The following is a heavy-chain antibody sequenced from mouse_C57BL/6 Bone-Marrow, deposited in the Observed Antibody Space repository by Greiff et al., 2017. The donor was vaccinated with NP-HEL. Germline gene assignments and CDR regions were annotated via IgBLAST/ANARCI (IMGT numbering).Heavy chain of an antibody. V-gene: IGHV1-64*01. CDR2: IHPNSGST. D-gene: IGHD3-2*02. Sequence: QVQLQQPGAELVKPGASVKLSCKASGYTFTSYWMHWVKQRPGQGLEWIGMIHPNSGSTNYNEKFKSKATLTVDKSSSTAYMQLSSLTSEDSAVYYCVGRQLRPFDYGGQGTTLTVSS. CDR1: GYTFTSYW. CDR3: VGRQLRPFDY. J-gene: IGHJ2*01.